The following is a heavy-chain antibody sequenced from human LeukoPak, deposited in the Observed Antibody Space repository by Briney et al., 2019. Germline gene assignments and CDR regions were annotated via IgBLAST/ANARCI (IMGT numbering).Heavy chain of an antibody. J-gene: IGHJ3*02. D-gene: IGHD3-3*01. CDR2: IYYSGST. CDR1: GGSISSSSYY. CDR3: ARPVYDFWSGTRDAFDI. Sequence: PSETLSLTCTVSGGSISSSSYYWGWIRQPPGKGLEWIGSIYYSGSTYYNPSLKSRVTISVDTSKNQFSLKLSSVTAADTAVYYCARPVYDFWSGTRDAFDIWGQGTMVTVSS. V-gene: IGHV4-39*01.